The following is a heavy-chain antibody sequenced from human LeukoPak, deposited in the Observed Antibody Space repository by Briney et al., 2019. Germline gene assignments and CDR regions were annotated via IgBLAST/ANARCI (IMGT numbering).Heavy chain of an antibody. V-gene: IGHV1-18*01. Sequence: ASVKVSCKASGYTFTSYGISWVRQAPGQGLEWMGWISAYNGNTNYAQKLQGRVTMTTDTSTSTAYMELRSLRSDDTAVYYCARDSLTYYDFWSGYSSTLYFDYWGQGTLVTVSS. J-gene: IGHJ4*02. CDR2: ISAYNGNT. CDR3: ARDSLTYYDFWSGYSSTLYFDY. CDR1: GYTFTSYG. D-gene: IGHD3-3*01.